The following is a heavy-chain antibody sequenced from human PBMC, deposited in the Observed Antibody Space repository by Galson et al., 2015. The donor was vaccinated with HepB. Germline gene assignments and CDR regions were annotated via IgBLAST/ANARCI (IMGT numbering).Heavy chain of an antibody. CDR3: ARDPPQEFDSYNSGCDS. D-gene: IGHD3-10*01. CDR1: GFIFNYYS. V-gene: IGHV3-48*02. CDR2: ISSSADTT. Sequence: SLRLSCATSGFIFNYYSMNWVRQAPGKGLEWVSHISSSADTTEYADSVRGRFIMSRDNAKNSVYLQMNSLRDDDTAVYHCARDPPQEFDSYNSGCDSWGQGILVTVSS. J-gene: IGHJ4*02.